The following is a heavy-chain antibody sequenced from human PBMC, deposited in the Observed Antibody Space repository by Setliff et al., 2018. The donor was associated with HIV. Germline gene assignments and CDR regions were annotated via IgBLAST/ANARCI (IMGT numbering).Heavy chain of an antibody. J-gene: IGHJ4*02. Sequence: ETLSLTCTVSGASSIYFWGWIRQPPGKGLEWIGSVYYSGSTYYNPSLKSRVTISMDTSKNQFSLKLNSVTAADTAVYYCAKDRSGWPLLGYWGQGTLVTVSS. V-gene: IGHV4-39*07. CDR3: AKDRSGWPLLGY. CDR2: VYYSGST. D-gene: IGHD6-19*01. CDR1: GASSIYF.